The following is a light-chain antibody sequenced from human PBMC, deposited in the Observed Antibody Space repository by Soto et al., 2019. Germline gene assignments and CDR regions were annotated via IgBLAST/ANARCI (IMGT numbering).Light chain of an antibody. CDR3: QQRSKT. V-gene: IGKV1-39*01. CDR2: AAS. CDR1: QSISSY. Sequence: DIQMTQSPSSLSASVGDRVTITCRASQSISSYLNWYQQKPGKAPKLLIYAASSLQSGVPSRFSGSGSGTDITLTISSLQPEDFATYYCQQRSKTFGPGTKVDIK. J-gene: IGKJ3*01.